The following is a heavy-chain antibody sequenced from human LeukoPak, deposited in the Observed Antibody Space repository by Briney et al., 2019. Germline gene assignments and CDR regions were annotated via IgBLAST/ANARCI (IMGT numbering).Heavy chain of an antibody. CDR2: ISGSGHNT. J-gene: IGHJ6*03. CDR3: AREVKQQLDTLGLNYYYYYMDV. V-gene: IGHV3-23*01. D-gene: IGHD6-13*01. CDR1: GFTFSNYG. Sequence: PGGTLRLSCAASGFTFSNYGMNWVRQAPGKGLEWVSAISGSGHNTYYADSVKGRFTISRDNSKDTLYLQMNSLRAEDTAVYYCAREVKQQLDTLGLNYYYYYMDVWGKGTTVTISS.